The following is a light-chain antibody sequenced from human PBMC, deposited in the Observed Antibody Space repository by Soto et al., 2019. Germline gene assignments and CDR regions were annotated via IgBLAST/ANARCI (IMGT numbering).Light chain of an antibody. J-gene: IGKJ3*01. CDR2: QTS. Sequence: EIVLTQSPATLSSFPGDRVTLSCRASQYINTRLAWYQHRPDQAPRLLIYQTSIRAAGIPARSSGSGPVTDFTLTISSLEPEDFAVYSCQQRSNWPRYFTFGPGTKVDIK. V-gene: IGKV3D-11*01. CDR1: QYINTR. CDR3: QQRSNWPRYFT.